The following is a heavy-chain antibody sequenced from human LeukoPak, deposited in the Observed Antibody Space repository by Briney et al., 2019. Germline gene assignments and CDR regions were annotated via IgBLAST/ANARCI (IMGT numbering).Heavy chain of an antibody. CDR2: IWYDGSNK. Sequence: GGSLRLSCAASGFTFSSYGMHWVRQAPGKGLEWVAVIWYDGSNKYYADSVKGRFTISRDNSKNTLYLQMNSLRAEDTAVYYCARRWITVVGPDAFDIWGQGTMVTVSS. V-gene: IGHV3-33*01. CDR3: ARRWITVVGPDAFDI. CDR1: GFTFSSYG. D-gene: IGHD3-10*01. J-gene: IGHJ3*02.